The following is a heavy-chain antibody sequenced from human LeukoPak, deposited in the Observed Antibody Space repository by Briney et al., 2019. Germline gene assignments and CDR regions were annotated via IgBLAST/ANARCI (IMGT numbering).Heavy chain of an antibody. V-gene: IGHV4-39*02. J-gene: IGHJ6*03. CDR2: IYYSGNT. CDR3: ARDLGFGNSDYMDV. Sequence: SETLSFTCTVSVVSISISNSYWCWIRQPPGKGLEWIGSIYYSGNTYYNASLKSRVTISVDTSKNQFSLKLTSVTAADTAVYYCARDLGFGNSDYMDVWGKGTTVTISS. D-gene: IGHD3-10*01. CDR1: VVSISISNSY.